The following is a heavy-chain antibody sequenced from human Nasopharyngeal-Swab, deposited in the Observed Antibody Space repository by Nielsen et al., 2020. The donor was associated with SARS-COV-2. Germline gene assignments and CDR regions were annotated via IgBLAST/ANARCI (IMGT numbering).Heavy chain of an antibody. V-gene: IGHV2-70*04. CDR2: IDWDDDK. D-gene: IGHD5-18*01. J-gene: IGHJ4*02. CDR1: GFALSTSGMR. CDR3: ARVDVDTSMTH. Sequence: SGPTLVKPTQTLTLTCTFSGFALSTSGMRVSWIRQPPGKALEWLARIDWDDDKFYSTSLKTRLTISKDTSKNRVVLTMTNMDPVDTATYYCARVDVDTSMTHWGQGTLVTVSS.